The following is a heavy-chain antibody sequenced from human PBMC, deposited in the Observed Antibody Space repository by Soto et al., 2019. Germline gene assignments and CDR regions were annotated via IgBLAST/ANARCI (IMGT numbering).Heavy chain of an antibody. Sequence: QVQLVQSGAEVKKPGSSVKVSCKASGGTFSNYAISWVRQAPGQGLEWMGGIIPIFGTANYAQKFQGRVTITADESTTSAYMDLSSLRSEDTAVYYCARALLEMATIIPWYFDLWGRGTLVTVSS. J-gene: IGHJ2*01. CDR1: GGTFSNYA. CDR3: ARALLEMATIIPWYFDL. D-gene: IGHD5-12*01. CDR2: IIPIFGTA. V-gene: IGHV1-69*01.